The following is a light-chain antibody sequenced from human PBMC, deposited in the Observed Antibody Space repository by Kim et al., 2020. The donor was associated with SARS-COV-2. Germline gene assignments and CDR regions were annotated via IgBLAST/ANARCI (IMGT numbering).Light chain of an antibody. Sequence: GQSITISSTGHSRYVGSHNLVSWNQQPPARAPKLIICEVNKRHAGVSTRFSGSKSGNAASRTISGLESEDEADYYCSSFAGIMTWIFGGGTQLTVL. J-gene: IGLJ2*01. CDR1: SRYVGSHNL. CDR3: SSFAGIMTWI. V-gene: IGLV2-23*02. CDR2: EVN.